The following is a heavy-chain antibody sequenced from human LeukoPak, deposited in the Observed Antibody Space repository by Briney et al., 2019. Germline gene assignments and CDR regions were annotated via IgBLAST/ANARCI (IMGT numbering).Heavy chain of an antibody. CDR1: GGTFNNYV. Sequence: SVKVSCKASGGTFNNYVINWVRQAPGQGLEWMGGIIPIFGTANYAQKFQGRVTITADESTSTAYMELSSLRSEDTAVYYCRFYYDSSPITGFFDYWGQGTLVTVSS. V-gene: IGHV1-69*13. J-gene: IGHJ4*02. D-gene: IGHD3-22*01. CDR3: RFYYDSSPITGFFDY. CDR2: IIPIFGTA.